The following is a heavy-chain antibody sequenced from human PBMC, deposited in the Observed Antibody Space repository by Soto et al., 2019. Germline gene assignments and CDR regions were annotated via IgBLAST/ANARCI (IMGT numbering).Heavy chain of an antibody. V-gene: IGHV1-2*02. CDR2: INPNSGGT. D-gene: IGHD6-6*01. Sequence: QVQLVQSGAEVKKPGASVKDSCKASGYTFTGYYMHWVRQAPGQGLEWMGCINPNSGGTNYAQKCQGRVTMTRDPSNSTAYMELSRLRSDDTSVYYCARRGFVDDAFDIWGQGTMVTVSS. CDR1: GYTFTGYY. J-gene: IGHJ3*02. CDR3: ARRGFVDDAFDI.